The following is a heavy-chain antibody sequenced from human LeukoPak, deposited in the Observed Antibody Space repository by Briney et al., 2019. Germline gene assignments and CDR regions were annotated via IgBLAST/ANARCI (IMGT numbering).Heavy chain of an antibody. Sequence: GGPLRLSCAASGFTFSSYWMSWVRQAPGKGLEWVANIKQDGSEKYYVDSVKGRFTISRDNAKNSLYLQMNSLRAEDTAVYYCARDRITMVRGVFGRSIYYYGMDVWGQGTTVTVSS. CDR3: ARDRITMVRGVFGRSIYYYGMDV. CDR1: GFTFSSYW. J-gene: IGHJ6*02. D-gene: IGHD3-10*01. V-gene: IGHV3-7*01. CDR2: IKQDGSEK.